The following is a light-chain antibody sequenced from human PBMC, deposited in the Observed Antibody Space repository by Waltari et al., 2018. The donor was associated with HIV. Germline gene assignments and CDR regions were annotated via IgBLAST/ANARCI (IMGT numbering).Light chain of an antibody. Sequence: QSALTQPPSASGSPGQSVTISCTGTSRDVGGYNYVPWYHTHPGKAPKLMIYEVSKRPSGVPDRFSGSKSGNTASLTVSGLQAEDEADYYCSSYAGSNSVVFGGGTKLTVL. CDR1: SRDVGGYNY. CDR3: SSYAGSNSVV. V-gene: IGLV2-8*01. CDR2: EVS. J-gene: IGLJ2*01.